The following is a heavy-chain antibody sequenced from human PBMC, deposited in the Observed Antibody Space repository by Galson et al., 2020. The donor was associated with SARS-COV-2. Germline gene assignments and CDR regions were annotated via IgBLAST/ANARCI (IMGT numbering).Heavy chain of an antibody. CDR1: GFTFSSYA. Sequence: GGSLRLSCAASGFTFSSYAMHWVRQAPGKGLEWVAVISYDGSNKYYADSVKGRFTISRDNSKNTLYLQMNSLRAEDTAVYYCASSTVPVAGEPGYFDYWGQGTLVTVSS. CDR3: ASSTVPVAGEPGYFDY. D-gene: IGHD6-19*01. CDR2: ISYDGSNK. J-gene: IGHJ4*02. V-gene: IGHV3-30*04.